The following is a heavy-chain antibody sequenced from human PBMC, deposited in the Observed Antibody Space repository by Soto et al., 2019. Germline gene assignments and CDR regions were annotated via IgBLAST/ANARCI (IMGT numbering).Heavy chain of an antibody. CDR3: ARRGSGSYYKNFDY. CDR1: GYSFTSYW. D-gene: IGHD3-10*01. J-gene: IGHJ4*02. Sequence: VESLKISCKGSGYSFTSYWISWLRQMPVKGLDWMGRIDPSDSNTNYSPSFQGHVTISADKSISTAYLQWSSLKASDTAMYYCARRGSGSYYKNFDYWGQGTLVTVSS. V-gene: IGHV5-10-1*01. CDR2: IDPSDSNT.